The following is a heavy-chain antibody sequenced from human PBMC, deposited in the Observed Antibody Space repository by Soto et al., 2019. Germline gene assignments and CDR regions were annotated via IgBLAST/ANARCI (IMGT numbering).Heavy chain of an antibody. CDR2: IYYSGST. J-gene: IGHJ4*02. Sequence: SETLSLTCTVSGGSISSGGYYWSWIRQHPGKGLEWIGYIYYSGSTYYNPSLKSRVTISVDTSKNQFSLKLSSVTAADTAVYYCAIEFRWGVATWYIDYWGQGTLVPVSS. V-gene: IGHV4-31*03. CDR1: GGSISSGGYY. CDR3: AIEFRWGVATWYIDY. D-gene: IGHD5-12*01.